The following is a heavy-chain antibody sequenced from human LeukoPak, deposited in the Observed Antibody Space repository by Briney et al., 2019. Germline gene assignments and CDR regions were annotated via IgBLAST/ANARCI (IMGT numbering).Heavy chain of an antibody. D-gene: IGHD6-6*01. V-gene: IGHV3-33*06. CDR2: IWYDGSNK. J-gene: IGHJ5*02. CDR1: GFTFSSYG. CDR3: AKDRIAVRPGWFDP. Sequence: GGSLRLSCAASGFTFSSYGMNWVHQAPGKGLEWVAGIWYDGSNKYYADSVKGRFTISRDNPKNTLFLQMNSLRAEDTAVYYCAKDRIAVRPGWFDPWGQGNLVTVSS.